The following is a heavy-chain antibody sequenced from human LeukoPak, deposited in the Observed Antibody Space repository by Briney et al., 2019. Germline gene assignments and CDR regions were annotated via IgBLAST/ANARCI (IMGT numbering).Heavy chain of an antibody. J-gene: IGHJ4*02. D-gene: IGHD3-10*01. CDR1: GGSISSGGYS. Sequence: SQTLSLTCAVSGGSISSGGYSWSWIRQPPGKGLEWIGYIYHSGSTYYNPSLKSRVTISVDTSKNQFSLKLSSVTAADTAVYYCARGAFGELSESGVDYWGQGTLVTVS. V-gene: IGHV4-30-2*01. CDR2: IYHSGST. CDR3: ARGAFGELSESGVDY.